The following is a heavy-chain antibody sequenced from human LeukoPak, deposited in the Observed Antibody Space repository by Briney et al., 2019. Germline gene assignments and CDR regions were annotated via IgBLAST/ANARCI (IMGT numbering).Heavy chain of an antibody. CDR3: ASRPRADMGPLDY. D-gene: IGHD1-14*01. CDR1: GFTFSSCA. J-gene: IGHJ4*02. CDR2: ITGDGTRT. V-gene: IGHV3-23*01. Sequence: GGSLRLSCAASGFTFSSCAMTWVRQAPGKGLEWVASITGDGTRTYYTDSVKGRFTISRGNSKNTLYLQMNSLRADETAIYYCASRPRADMGPLDYWGQGTLVTVST.